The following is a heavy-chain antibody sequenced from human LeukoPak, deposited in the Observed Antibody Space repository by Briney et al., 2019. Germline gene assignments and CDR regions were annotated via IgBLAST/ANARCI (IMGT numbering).Heavy chain of an antibody. J-gene: IGHJ2*01. CDR1: GGSFSGYY. V-gene: IGHV4-34*01. CDR2: INHSGST. D-gene: IGHD6-19*01. Sequence: PSETLSLTCAVYGGSFSGYYWSWIRQPPGKGLEWIGEINHSGSTNYNPSLKSRVTISVDTSKNQFSLKLRSVTAADTAVCERRCSGCSYWYFDLWGRGTLVTVSS. CDR3: RCSGCSYWYFDL.